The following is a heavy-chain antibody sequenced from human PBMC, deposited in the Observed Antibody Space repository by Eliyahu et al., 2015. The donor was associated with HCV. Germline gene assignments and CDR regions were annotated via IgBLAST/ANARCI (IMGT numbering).Heavy chain of an antibody. J-gene: IGHJ4*02. CDR1: GFMFSRYG. V-gene: IGHV3-23*01. Sequence: GASGFMFSRYGMTWVRQAPGKGLEWVSSISGTGDSTYYADSVKGRFTISRDTSQNTLYLQMNSLRAEDTAIYYCVKGSRGIVGLSGYWGQGTLVTVSS. CDR2: ISGTGDST. D-gene: IGHD1-26*01. CDR3: VKGSRGIVGLSGY.